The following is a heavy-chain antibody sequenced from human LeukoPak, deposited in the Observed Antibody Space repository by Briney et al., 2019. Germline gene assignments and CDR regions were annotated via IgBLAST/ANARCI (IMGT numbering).Heavy chain of an antibody. V-gene: IGHV3-7*01. CDR2: IKQDGSEK. J-gene: IGHJ4*02. Sequence: GGSLRLSCAASGFTLSSYWMSWVRQAPGKGQGWVANIKQDGSEKYYVDSVKGRFTISRDNAKNSLYLQMNSLRAEDTAVYYCARDPTTSEQPDYFDYWGQGTLVTVSS. D-gene: IGHD5-12*01. CDR3: ARDPTTSEQPDYFDY. CDR1: GFTLSSYW.